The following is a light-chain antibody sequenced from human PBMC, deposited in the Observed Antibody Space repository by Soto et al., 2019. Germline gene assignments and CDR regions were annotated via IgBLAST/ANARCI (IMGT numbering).Light chain of an antibody. CDR3: SSSTTSSTLV. CDR1: SSDIGRYNR. CDR2: EVN. Sequence: QPVLTQPPSVSGSPGQSVTISCTGTSSDIGRYNRVSWYHQPPGATPKLIIYEVNNRPSRVPDRFSGSKSGNTASLTISGLQAEDEANYFCSSSTTSSTLVFGGGTKLTVL. J-gene: IGLJ2*01. V-gene: IGLV2-18*02.